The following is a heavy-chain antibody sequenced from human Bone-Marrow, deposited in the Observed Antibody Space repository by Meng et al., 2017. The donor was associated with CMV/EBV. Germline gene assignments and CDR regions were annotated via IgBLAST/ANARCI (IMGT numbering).Heavy chain of an antibody. Sequence: GESLKISCAASGFTFSSFAMHWVRQAPGKGLEYVSAISSNGGSTYYADSVKGRFTISRDNSKNTLYLQMGSLRDEDMAVYYCARDNWGPDYWGQGTMVTVSS. D-gene: IGHD7-27*01. J-gene: IGHJ4*02. V-gene: IGHV3-64*02. CDR3: ARDNWGPDY. CDR2: ISSNGGST. CDR1: GFTFSSFA.